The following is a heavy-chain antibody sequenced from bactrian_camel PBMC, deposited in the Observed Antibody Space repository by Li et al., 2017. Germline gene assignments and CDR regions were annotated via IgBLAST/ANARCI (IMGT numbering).Heavy chain of an antibody. CDR3: AADAGKYYAAAKAPDMDY. Sequence: VQLVESGGGSVQAGGSLRLSCAFDAYTPANVRMAWFRQAPGKEREGVASLASDGSSIYANSLKGRFSISKDNAKKTAFLQMFNLRPEDTAIYYCAADAGKYYAAAKAPDMDYRGQGTQVTV. CDR1: AYTPANVR. V-gene: IGHV3S53*01. CDR2: LASDGSS. J-gene: IGHJ4*01. D-gene: IGHD2*01.